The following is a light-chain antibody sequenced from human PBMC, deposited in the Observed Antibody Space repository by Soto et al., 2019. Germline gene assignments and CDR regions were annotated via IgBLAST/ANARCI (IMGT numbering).Light chain of an antibody. CDR3: SSYAGSNNFGV. J-gene: IGLJ2*01. V-gene: IGLV2-14*01. CDR2: EVS. CDR1: SSDVGGYNY. Sequence: QSALTQPASVSGSPGQSITISCTGTSSDVGGYNYVSWYQQHPGKVPKLMIFEVSNRPSGVSYRFSGSKSGNTASLTISGLQAEDEADYYCSSYAGSNNFGVFGGGTKLTVL.